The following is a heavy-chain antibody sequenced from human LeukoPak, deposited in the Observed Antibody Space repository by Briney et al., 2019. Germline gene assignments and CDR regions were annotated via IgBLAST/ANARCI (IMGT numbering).Heavy chain of an antibody. CDR3: ARGGSYLSAFDI. CDR1: LFTVSSNY. V-gene: IGHV3-53*01. Sequence: GWSLTLSCAASLFTVSSNYMSWLRQAPGKGLEGVSIIYSGGSTFYADPVKGRCTISRDNSKNTLYLQMNSLRGEDTAVYYCARGGSYLSAFDIGNQGTMATVSS. CDR2: IYSGGST. D-gene: IGHD1-26*01. J-gene: IGHJ3*02.